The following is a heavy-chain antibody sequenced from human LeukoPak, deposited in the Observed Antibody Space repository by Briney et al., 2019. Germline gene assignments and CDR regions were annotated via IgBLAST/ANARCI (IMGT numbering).Heavy chain of an antibody. Sequence: SETLSLTCAVYGVSFSGYYWSWIRQPPGKGLKWIGNIYYTGNTYYNSSLKSRVTISLGTSKNQFSLKVISMTAADTAVYYCARQTGSGLFILPGGQGTLVTVSS. V-gene: IGHV4-34*01. CDR1: GVSFSGYY. CDR3: ARQTGSGLFILP. D-gene: IGHD3/OR15-3a*01. J-gene: IGHJ4*02. CDR2: IYYTGNT.